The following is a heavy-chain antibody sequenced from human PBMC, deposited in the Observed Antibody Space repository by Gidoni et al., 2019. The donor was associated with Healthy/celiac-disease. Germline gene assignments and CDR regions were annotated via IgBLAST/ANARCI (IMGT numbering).Heavy chain of an antibody. J-gene: IGHJ4*02. CDR3: ARPNSGYDYFDY. CDR1: GRTFSSYA. Sequence: QVQLVQSGAEVKKPGSSVKVSCKASGRTFSSYAISWVRQAPGQGLEWMGGIIPIFGTANYAQKFQGRVTITADKATSTAYMELSSLRAEDTAVYYCARPNSGYDYFDYWGQGTLVTVSS. V-gene: IGHV1-69*06. D-gene: IGHD5-12*01. CDR2: IIPIFGTA.